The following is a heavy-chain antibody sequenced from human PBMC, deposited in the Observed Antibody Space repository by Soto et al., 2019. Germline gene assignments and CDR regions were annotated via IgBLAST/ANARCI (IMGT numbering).Heavy chain of an antibody. D-gene: IGHD3-9*01. V-gene: IGHV3-53*04. J-gene: IGHJ3*02. CDR2: IYSGGST. CDR1: GFTVSSNY. CDR3: ARENSVLRYFDWSRGAFDI. Sequence: GGSLRLSCAASGFTVSSNYMSWVRQAPGKGLEWVSVIYSGGSTYYADSVKGRFTISRHNSKNTLYLQMNSLGAEDTAVYYCARENSVLRYFDWSRGAFDIWGQGTMVTVSS.